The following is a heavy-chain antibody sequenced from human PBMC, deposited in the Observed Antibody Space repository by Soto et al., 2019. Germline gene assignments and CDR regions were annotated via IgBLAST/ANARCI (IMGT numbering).Heavy chain of an antibody. CDR3: ARVPAASDRTAFYYVSQFFYFDY. Sequence: PGGSLRLSCAASGFTFSNSTMNWVRQAPGKGLEWVACITSSGSFIYYADSMKGRFTISRDDAKKSLYLQMNSLRAEDTAVYYCARVPAASDRTAFYYVSQFFYFDYWGRGTQVTVSS. V-gene: IGHV3-21*01. D-gene: IGHD3-22*01. CDR1: GFTFSNST. CDR2: ITSSGSFI. J-gene: IGHJ4*02.